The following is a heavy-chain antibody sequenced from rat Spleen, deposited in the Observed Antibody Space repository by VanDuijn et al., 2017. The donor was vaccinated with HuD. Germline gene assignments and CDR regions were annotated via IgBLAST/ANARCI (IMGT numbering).Heavy chain of an antibody. D-gene: IGHD1-1*01. CDR1: GFTFSDYY. Sequence: EVQLVESDGGLVQPGRSLKLSCAASGFTFSDYYMAWVRQAPTKGLEWVASISPSGDNTYYRDSVKGRFSVSRDNAKSTLYLQMDSLRSEDTATYYCTRHPDYSNYFDYWGQGDMVTVSS. J-gene: IGHJ2*01. CDR2: ISPSGDNT. CDR3: TRHPDYSNYFDY. V-gene: IGHV5-25*01.